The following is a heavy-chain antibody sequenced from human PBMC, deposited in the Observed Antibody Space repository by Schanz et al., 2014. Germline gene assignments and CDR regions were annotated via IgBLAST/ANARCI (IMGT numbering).Heavy chain of an antibody. V-gene: IGHV3-33*05. D-gene: IGHD3-3*01. CDR3: ARDKGGYYPFDY. CDR1: GFTFSSSG. J-gene: IGHJ4*02. Sequence: QVQLVESGGGVVQPGGSLRLSCAASGFTFSSSGMHWVRQAPGKGLEWVAFIPSDESNKYYIDSVKGRFTISRDNAKNSLYLQMNSLRAEDTAVYYCARDKGGYYPFDYWGQGTLVTVSS. CDR2: IPSDESNK.